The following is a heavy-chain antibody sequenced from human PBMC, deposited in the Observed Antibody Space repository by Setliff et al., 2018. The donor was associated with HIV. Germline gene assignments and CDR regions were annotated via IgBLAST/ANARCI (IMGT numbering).Heavy chain of an antibody. D-gene: IGHD3-3*01. CDR1: GGSISSYY. J-gene: IGHJ6*02. CDR2: IYYSGST. V-gene: IGHV4-59*01. CDR3: ARIFGDQGYYYGMDV. Sequence: SETLSLTCTVSGGSISSYYWSWIRQPPGKGLEWIGYIYYSGSTDYNPSLKSRVTISVDTSKNQFSLKLSSVIAADTAVYYCARIFGDQGYYYGMDVWGQGTTVTVSS.